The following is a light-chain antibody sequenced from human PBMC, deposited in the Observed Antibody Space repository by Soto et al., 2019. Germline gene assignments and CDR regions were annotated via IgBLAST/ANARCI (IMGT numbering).Light chain of an antibody. V-gene: IGKV3-20*01. CDR3: QHYDSARWT. CDR2: DAS. Sequence: EIVLTQSPGTLSLSPGERPTLSSRASQSISSTYLTWYHQRPGQAPRLLIYDASRRATGIPDRFSGSGSGTDFSLTISRLEPEDFAVYYCQHYDSARWTFGLGTKVDIK. CDR1: QSISSTY. J-gene: IGKJ1*01.